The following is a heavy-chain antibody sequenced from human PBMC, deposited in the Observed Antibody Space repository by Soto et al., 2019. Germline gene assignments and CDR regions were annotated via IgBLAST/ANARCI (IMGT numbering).Heavy chain of an antibody. Sequence: EVQLVESGGGLVQPGGSLRLSCAPSGFTFSNYWMHWVRQAPGKGLAWVARIDHDGSTDYAGSVRGRFTVSRDNAESMLYLQMNSLRDDDTALYYCVRDSHGDYWGQGTLVTVSS. CDR2: IDHDGST. V-gene: IGHV3-74*01. CDR3: VRDSHGDY. J-gene: IGHJ4*02. CDR1: GFTFSNYW.